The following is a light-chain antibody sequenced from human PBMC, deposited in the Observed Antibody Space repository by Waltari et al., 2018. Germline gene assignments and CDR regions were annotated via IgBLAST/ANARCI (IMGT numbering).Light chain of an antibody. CDR2: GAS. Sequence: EVVLTQSPGSLSVSTGERATLSCSASQSVNNYLAWLQQKPGQAPRLLIHGASSRATGIPDRISGSGSGTDFTLTISGLEPQDFAVYYCQQYSSSPLTFGPGTKVDIK. V-gene: IGKV3-20*01. CDR3: QQYSSSPLT. J-gene: IGKJ3*01. CDR1: QSVNNY.